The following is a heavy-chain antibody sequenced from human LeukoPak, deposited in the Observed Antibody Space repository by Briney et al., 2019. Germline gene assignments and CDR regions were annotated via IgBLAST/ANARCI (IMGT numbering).Heavy chain of an antibody. CDR2: IYYSGST. Sequence: PSETLSLTCTVSGGSISSSSYYWGWIRQPPGKGLEWIGSIYYSGSTYYNPSLKSRVTISVDTSKNQFSLKLSSVTAADTAVYYCAGYGVFDYWGQGTLVTVSS. CDR1: GGSISSSSYY. D-gene: IGHD5-12*01. J-gene: IGHJ4*02. V-gene: IGHV4-39*01. CDR3: AGYGVFDY.